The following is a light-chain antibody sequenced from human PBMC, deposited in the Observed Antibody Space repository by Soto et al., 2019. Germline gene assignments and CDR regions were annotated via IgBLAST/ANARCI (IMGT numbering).Light chain of an antibody. Sequence: QSALTQPASVSGSPGQSITISCTGTSSDVGGYNYVSWYQQHPGKAPKLMIYDVTNRPSGVSNRFSGSKSGNTASLTISGLQTEDEADYYCSSYACRIPLVFGGGTKLTVL. CDR3: SSYACRIPLV. J-gene: IGLJ2*01. CDR2: DVT. CDR1: SSDVGGYNY. V-gene: IGLV2-14*01.